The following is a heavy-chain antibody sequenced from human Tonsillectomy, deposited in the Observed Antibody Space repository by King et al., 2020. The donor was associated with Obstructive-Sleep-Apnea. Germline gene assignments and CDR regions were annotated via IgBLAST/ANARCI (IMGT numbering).Heavy chain of an antibody. V-gene: IGHV3-7*03. Sequence: DVQLVESGGGLVQPGGSLRLSCAASGFTFRSYWMSWVRQAPGKGLEWVANIKQDGSEKYYVDSVKGRFTISRDNAKNSLYLRMNSLRAEDTAVYYCARDKVGYYYGMDVWGQGTTVTVSS. CDR3: ARDKVGYYYGMDV. D-gene: IGHD1-26*01. CDR1: GFTFRSYW. J-gene: IGHJ6*02. CDR2: IKQDGSEK.